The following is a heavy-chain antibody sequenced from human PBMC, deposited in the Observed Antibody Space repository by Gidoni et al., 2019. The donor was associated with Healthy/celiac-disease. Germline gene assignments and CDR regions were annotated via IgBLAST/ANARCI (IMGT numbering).Heavy chain of an antibody. CDR3: AKDVIAAAANDAFDI. J-gene: IGHJ3*02. CDR1: GFTFSRYG. CDR2: ISYDRSNK. Sequence: QVQLVESGGGVVQPGRSLRRSCAVFGFTFSRYGMHWVRQAPGKGVESVAVISYDRSNKYYADSVKGRFTISRDNSKNTLYLQMNSLRAEDTAVYYCAKDVIAAAANDAFDIWGQGTMVTVSS. V-gene: IGHV3-30*18. D-gene: IGHD6-13*01.